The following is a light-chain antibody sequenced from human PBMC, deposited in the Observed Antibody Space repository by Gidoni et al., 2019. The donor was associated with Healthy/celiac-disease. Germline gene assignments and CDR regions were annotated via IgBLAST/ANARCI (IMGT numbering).Light chain of an antibody. CDR1: QGISSY. CDR2: AAS. CDR3: QQLNSYPRT. V-gene: IGKV1-9*01. Sequence: DIQLTQSPSFPSASVGDRVTITCRASQGISSYLAWYQQKPGKAPTLLIYAASTLQSGVPSRFSGSGSGTEFTLTISSLQPEDFATYYCQQLNSYPRTFGQGTKVEIK. J-gene: IGKJ1*01.